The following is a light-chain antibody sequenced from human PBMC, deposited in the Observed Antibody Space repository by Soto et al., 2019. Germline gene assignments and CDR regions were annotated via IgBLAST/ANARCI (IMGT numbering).Light chain of an antibody. J-gene: IGKJ4*01. CDR2: DAS. V-gene: IGKV1-33*01. Sequence: DLQMTQSPSSLSPSVGDRVTITCQASQDISNYLNWYQQKPGKAPKLLIYDASNLETGVPSRFSGSGSGTDFTFTISSLQPEDIATYYCQQFGDLPSFGGGTKVEIK. CDR1: QDISNY. CDR3: QQFGDLPS.